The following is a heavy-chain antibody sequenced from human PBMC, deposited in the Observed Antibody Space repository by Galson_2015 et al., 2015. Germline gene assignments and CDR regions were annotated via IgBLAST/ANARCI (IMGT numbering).Heavy chain of an antibody. D-gene: IGHD3-10*01. Sequence: SATASCQACGYTLTSYGISWARQGPGQGLAWMGRISANTGDTNYAQRLQGRVAMTTDTAMSTAYMELRSLTSDDTAVYYCARFGFGELLSYWGQGALVTVSS. V-gene: IGHV1-18*01. CDR1: GYTLTSYG. CDR2: ISANTGDT. J-gene: IGHJ4*02. CDR3: ARFGFGELLSY.